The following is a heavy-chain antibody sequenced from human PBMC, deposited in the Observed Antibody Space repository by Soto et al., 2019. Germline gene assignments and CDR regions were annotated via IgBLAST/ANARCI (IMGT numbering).Heavy chain of an antibody. CDR3: ARVYYCSGGSCYPNNWFDP. J-gene: IGHJ5*02. CDR1: GDSVSSNSAA. CDR2: TYYRSKWYN. D-gene: IGHD2-15*01. Sequence: SQTLSLTCAISGDSVSSNSAAWNWIRQSPSRGLEWLGRTYYRSKWYNDYAVSVKSRITINPDTSKNQFSLQLNSVTPEDTAVYYCARVYYCSGGSCYPNNWFDPWGQGTLVTVSS. V-gene: IGHV6-1*01.